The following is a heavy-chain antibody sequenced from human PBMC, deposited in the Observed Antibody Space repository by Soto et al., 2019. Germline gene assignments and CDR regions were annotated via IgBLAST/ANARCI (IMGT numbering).Heavy chain of an antibody. CDR2: ISNDGSNE. CDR1: GFTFRWFG. D-gene: IGHD3-10*01. V-gene: IGHV3-30*18. J-gene: IGHJ4*02. CDR3: AKGEVRGIIPSYFDY. Sequence: PGGSLRLSCAGSGFTFRWFGMNWVRQAPGKGPEWVARISNDGSNEYYVDSVKGRFTISRDNSKNTLYLQMDSLRAEDTAVYYCAKGEVRGIIPSYFDYWGLGTLVTVSS.